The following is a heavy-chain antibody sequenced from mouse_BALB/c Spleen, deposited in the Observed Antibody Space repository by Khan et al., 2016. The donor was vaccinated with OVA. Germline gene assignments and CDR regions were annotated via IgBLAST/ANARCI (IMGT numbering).Heavy chain of an antibody. CDR1: GYTFTSYW. J-gene: IGHJ2*01. V-gene: IGHV1S132*01. CDR3: ASEEALYYFDY. D-gene: IGHD3-2*02. Sequence: VQLQQSGAELVRPGASVKLSCKTSGYTFTSYWIHWVKQRPGQGLEWIARIYPGTDNTYYNEKLKDKATLTADKSSSTAYMQLSSLTSEDSAVYFSASEEALYYFDYWGQGTTLTVSS. CDR2: IYPGTDNT.